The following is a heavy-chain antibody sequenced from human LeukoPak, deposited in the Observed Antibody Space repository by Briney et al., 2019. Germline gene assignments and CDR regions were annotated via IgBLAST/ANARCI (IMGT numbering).Heavy chain of an antibody. V-gene: IGHV3-33*06. CDR1: GFTFSSYG. Sequence: PGRSLRLSCAASGFTFSSYGMHWVRQAPGKGLEWVAVIWYDGSNKYYADSVKGRFTISRDNSKNTLYLQMNSLRAEDTAVYYCAKRCSSRRIWYYMDVWGKGTTVTVSS. CDR3: AKRCSSRRIWYYMDV. J-gene: IGHJ6*03. CDR2: IWYDGSNK. D-gene: IGHD2-2*01.